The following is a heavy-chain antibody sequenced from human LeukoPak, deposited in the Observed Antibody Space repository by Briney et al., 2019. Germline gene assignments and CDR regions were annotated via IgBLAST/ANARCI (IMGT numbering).Heavy chain of an antibody. Sequence: GGSLRLSCAASGFTFSNYWMHWVRQAPGKGLVWVSRIDGDGSSTSYADSVKGRFTISRDNAKNTLYLQMTSLRAEDTALYYCAKGVGSTGSYFDYWGQGTLVTVSS. V-gene: IGHV3-74*01. J-gene: IGHJ4*02. CDR2: IDGDGSST. CDR3: AKGVGSTGSYFDY. CDR1: GFTFSNYW. D-gene: IGHD1-26*01.